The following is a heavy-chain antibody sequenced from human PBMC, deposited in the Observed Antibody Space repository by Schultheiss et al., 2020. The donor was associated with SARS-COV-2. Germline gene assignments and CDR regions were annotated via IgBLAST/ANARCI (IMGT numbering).Heavy chain of an antibody. CDR1: GGSITSGAFS. Sequence: GSLRLSCTVSGGSITSGAFSWTWIRQQPRKGLEWIGYIYYSGSTNYNPSLKSRVTISVDTSKNQFSLKLSSVTAADTAVYYCARGRIAAAGLYYYGMDVWGQGTTVTVSS. CDR2: IYYSGST. J-gene: IGHJ6*02. V-gene: IGHV4-61*08. CDR3: ARGRIAAAGLYYYGMDV. D-gene: IGHD6-13*01.